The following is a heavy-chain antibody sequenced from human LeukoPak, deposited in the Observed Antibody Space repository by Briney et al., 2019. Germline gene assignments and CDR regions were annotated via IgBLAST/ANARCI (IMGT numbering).Heavy chain of an antibody. CDR2: IYYSGST. CDR3: TRQRSSGWQIHDAFDI. CDR1: GVSVSSGSYY. V-gene: IGHV4-61*01. D-gene: IGHD6-19*01. J-gene: IGHJ3*02. Sequence: PSETLSLTCTVSGVSVSSGSYYWSWIRQPPGKGLEWIGYIYYSGSTNYNPSLKSRVTISVDTSKNQFSLKLSSVTAADTAVYYCTRQRSSGWQIHDAFDIWGQGTMVTVSS.